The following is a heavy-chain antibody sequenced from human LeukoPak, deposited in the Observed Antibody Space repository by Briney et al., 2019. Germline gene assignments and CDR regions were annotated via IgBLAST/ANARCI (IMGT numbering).Heavy chain of an antibody. V-gene: IGHV3-30*04. CDR2: ISSRGTIT. CDR3: AKDVYDSSGYLDY. J-gene: IGHJ4*02. CDR1: SFAFSSYS. Sequence: GWSLRLSCAASSFAFSSYSMHWVRQAPGKGLEWVAVISSRGTITYYADSVKGRVTISRDNSKNTLYLQMNSLRAEDTAVYYCAKDVYDSSGYLDYWGQGTLVTVSS. D-gene: IGHD3-22*01.